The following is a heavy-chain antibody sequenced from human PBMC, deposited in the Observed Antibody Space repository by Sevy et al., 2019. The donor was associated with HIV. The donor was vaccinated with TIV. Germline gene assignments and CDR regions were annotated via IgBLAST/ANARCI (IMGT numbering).Heavy chain of an antibody. Sequence: GGSLRLSCPVSGFSFSHYAFHWVRQAPGKGLEWVSLISYDGTYKYYADSVKGRFTISRDNSKNTLYLQMNSLRGNDTVVYYCARVAVSYCTNDCYHRFDYWGPGALVTVSS. CDR3: ARVAVSYCTNDCYHRFDY. J-gene: IGHJ4*02. CDR1: GFSFSHYA. D-gene: IGHD2-8*01. V-gene: IGHV3-30-3*01. CDR2: ISYDGTYK.